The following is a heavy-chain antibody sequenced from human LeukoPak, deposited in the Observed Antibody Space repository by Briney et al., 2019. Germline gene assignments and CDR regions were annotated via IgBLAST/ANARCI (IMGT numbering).Heavy chain of an antibody. Sequence: SETLSLTCTVSGGSISSYYWSWIRQPPRKGLEWIGYIYYSGSTNYNPSLKSRVTISVDTSKNQFSLKLSSVTAADTAVYYCARLQGLGDSSGWHVFYDYWGQGTLVTVSS. CDR1: GGSISSYY. V-gene: IGHV4-59*08. D-gene: IGHD6-19*01. CDR2: IYYSGST. J-gene: IGHJ4*02. CDR3: ARLQGLGDSSGWHVFYDY.